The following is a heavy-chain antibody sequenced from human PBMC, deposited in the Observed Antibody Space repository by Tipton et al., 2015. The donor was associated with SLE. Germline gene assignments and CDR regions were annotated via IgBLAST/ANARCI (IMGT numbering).Heavy chain of an antibody. CDR1: GGSFSGYY. J-gene: IGHJ4*02. CDR2: INHSGST. CDR3: ARAAGYSSSSVSPGIDY. Sequence: GLVKPSETLSLTCAVYGGSFSGYYWSWIRQPPGKGLEWIGEINHSGSTNYNPSLKSRVTISVDTSKNQFSLKLSSVTAADTAVYYCARAAGYSSSSVSPGIDYWGQGTLVTVSS. V-gene: IGHV4-34*01. D-gene: IGHD6-6*01.